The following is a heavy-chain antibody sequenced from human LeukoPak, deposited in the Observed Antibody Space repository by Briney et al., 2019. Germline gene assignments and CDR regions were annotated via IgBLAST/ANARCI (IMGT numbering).Heavy chain of an antibody. CDR2: ISSSSSYI. Sequence: GGSLRLSCAASGFTFSGYSMDWVRQAPGKGLEWVSSISSSSSYIYYADSVKGRFTISRDNAKNSLYLQMNSLRAEDTAVYYCAGMNDYGDYFDYWGQGTLVTVSS. V-gene: IGHV3-21*01. CDR1: GFTFSGYS. J-gene: IGHJ4*02. D-gene: IGHD4-17*01. CDR3: AGMNDYGDYFDY.